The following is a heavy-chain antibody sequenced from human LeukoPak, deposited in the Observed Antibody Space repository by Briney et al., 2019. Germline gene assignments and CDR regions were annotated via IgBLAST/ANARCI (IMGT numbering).Heavy chain of an antibody. CDR3: AKYAERYCTNGICYDRGAYFDS. CDR1: GFTFSSYP. D-gene: IGHD2-8*01. CDR2: ISTSDGRT. J-gene: IGHJ4*02. V-gene: IGHV3-23*01. Sequence: GGSLRLSCAASGFTFSSYPMSWVRQAPGKGLEWVSVISTSDGRTYYADSVKGRFTISRDNAKNTLYLQMSSLRAEDTAVYYCAKYAERYCTNGICYDRGAYFDSWGQGTLVTVYS.